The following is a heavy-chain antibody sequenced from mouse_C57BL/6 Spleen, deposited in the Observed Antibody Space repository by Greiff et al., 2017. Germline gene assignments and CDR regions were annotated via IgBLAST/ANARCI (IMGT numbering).Heavy chain of an antibody. CDR2: IRSKSNNYAT. CDR1: GFSFNTYA. Sequence: EVKVVESGGGLVQPKGSLKLSCAASGFSFNTYAMNWVRQAPGKGLEWVARIRSKSNNYATYYADSVKDRFTISRDDSESMLYLQMNNLKTEDTAMYYCVRPGYDYDERVWFAYWGQGTLVTVSA. CDR3: VRPGYDYDERVWFAY. V-gene: IGHV10-1*01. J-gene: IGHJ3*01. D-gene: IGHD2-4*01.